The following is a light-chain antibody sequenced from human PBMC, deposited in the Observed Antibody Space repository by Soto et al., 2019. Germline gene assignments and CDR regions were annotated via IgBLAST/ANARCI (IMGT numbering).Light chain of an antibody. CDR2: SAS. V-gene: IGKV1-9*01. CDR3: QQVKSYPYT. CDR1: QDISNF. Sequence: IQLTQSPSPLSASVGDRVTIACRASQDISNFLAWYQQRPGKAPKLLIYSASTLQTGVPSRFSGSGSGTDFTLTISSLQPEDFATYYCQQVKSYPYTSGQGTKLEI. J-gene: IGKJ2*01.